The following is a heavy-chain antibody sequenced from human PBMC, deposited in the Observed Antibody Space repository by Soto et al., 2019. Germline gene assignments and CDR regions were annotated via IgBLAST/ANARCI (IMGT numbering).Heavy chain of an antibody. CDR3: ARDRPYDYIWGSYRLGFDY. CDR1: GYTFTSYG. Sequence: VQLVKSGAEVKKPGASVKGSCKASGYTFTSYGISWVRQAPGQGLEWMGWISAYNGNTNYAQKLQGRVTMTTDTSTSTAYMELRSLRSDDTAVYYCARDRPYDYIWGSYRLGFDYWGQGTLVTVSS. CDR2: ISAYNGNT. D-gene: IGHD3-16*02. J-gene: IGHJ4*02. V-gene: IGHV1-18*01.